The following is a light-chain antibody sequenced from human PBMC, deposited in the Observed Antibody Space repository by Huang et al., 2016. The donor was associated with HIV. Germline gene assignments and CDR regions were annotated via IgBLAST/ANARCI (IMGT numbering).Light chain of an antibody. CDR1: QGISNS. CDR3: QQYYSTPPIT. J-gene: IGKJ5*01. CDR2: AES. Sequence: DIQMTQSPSSLSASVGDRVTITCRASQGISNSLAWYQQKPGKAPKLLLSAESRLKSGVQSRFGGSGSGTGDTLTIISLQPEDFATYSCQQYYSTPPITFGQGTRLEIK. V-gene: IGKV1-NL1*01.